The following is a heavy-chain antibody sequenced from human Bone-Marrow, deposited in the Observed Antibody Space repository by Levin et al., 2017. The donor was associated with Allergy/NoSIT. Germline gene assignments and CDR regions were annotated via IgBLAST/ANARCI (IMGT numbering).Heavy chain of an antibody. CDR3: ARDENYYGSGSYYRAEYFQH. CDR2: IYHSGST. J-gene: IGHJ1*01. V-gene: IGHV4-30-2*01. D-gene: IGHD3-10*01. CDR1: GGSISSGGYS. Sequence: SETLSLTCAVSGGSISSGGYSWSWIRQPPGKGLEWIGYIYHSGSTYYNPSLKSRVTISVDRSKNQFSLKLSSVTAADTAVYYCARDENYYGSGSYYRAEYFQHWGQGTLVTVSS.